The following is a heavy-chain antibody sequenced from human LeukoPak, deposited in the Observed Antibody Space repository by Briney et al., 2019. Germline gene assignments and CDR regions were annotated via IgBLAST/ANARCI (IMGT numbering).Heavy chain of an antibody. D-gene: IGHD2-15*01. J-gene: IGHJ4*02. CDR3: ARGLGCSGGSCRHFDY. Sequence: IPGGSLRLSCAASGFPFSDYYMSWIRQAPGKGLEWVSSISSSSSYIYYADSVKGRFTISRDNAKNSLYLQMSSLRAEDTAVYYCARGLGCSGGSCRHFDYWGQGTLVTVSS. CDR2: ISSSSSYI. CDR1: GFPFSDYY. V-gene: IGHV3-11*06.